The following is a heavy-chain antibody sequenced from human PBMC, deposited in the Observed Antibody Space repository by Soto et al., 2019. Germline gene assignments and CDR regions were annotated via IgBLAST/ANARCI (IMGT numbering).Heavy chain of an antibody. CDR1: GGSFSGYY. Sequence: SETLSLTCAVYGGSFSGYYWSWIRQPPGKGLEWIGDINHSGSTNYNPSLKSRVTISVDTSKNQFSLKLSSVTAADTAVYYCARGSRGGYSYGYFYYWGQGTLVTVSS. J-gene: IGHJ4*02. CDR2: INHSGST. D-gene: IGHD5-18*01. CDR3: ARGSRGGYSYGYFYY. V-gene: IGHV4-34*01.